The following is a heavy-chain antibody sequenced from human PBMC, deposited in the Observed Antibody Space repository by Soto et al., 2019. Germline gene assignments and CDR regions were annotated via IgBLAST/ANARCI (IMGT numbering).Heavy chain of an antibody. Sequence: EVQLVESGGGLVQPGGSLKLSCAASGFTFSGSAMHWVRQASGKGLEWVGRIRSKANSYATAYAASVKGRFTISRDDSKNTAYLQMSSLKTEDTAVYYCTRHESGDSSGYYYADDAFDIWGQGTMVTVSS. V-gene: IGHV3-73*02. J-gene: IGHJ3*02. D-gene: IGHD3-22*01. CDR1: GFTFSGSA. CDR3: TRHESGDSSGYYYADDAFDI. CDR2: IRSKANSYAT.